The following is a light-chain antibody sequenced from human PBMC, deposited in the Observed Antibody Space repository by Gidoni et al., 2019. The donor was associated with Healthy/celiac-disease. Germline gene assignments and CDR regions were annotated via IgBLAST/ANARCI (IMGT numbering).Light chain of an antibody. V-gene: IGKV3-20*01. CDR3: QQYGSSPRIFT. Sequence: EIVLTQSPGTLSLSPGERATLSCRASQSVSSSYLAWYQQKPGQAPRLLIDGASRRATGIPERFSGSGSGTDFTLTISRLEPEDFAVYYCQQYGSSPRIFTFGPGTKVDIK. CDR2: GAS. J-gene: IGKJ3*01. CDR1: QSVSSSY.